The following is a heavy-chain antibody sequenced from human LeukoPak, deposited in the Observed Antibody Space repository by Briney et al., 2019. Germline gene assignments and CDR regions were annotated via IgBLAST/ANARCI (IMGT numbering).Heavy chain of an antibody. V-gene: IGHV3-53*01. D-gene: IGHD6-6*01. CDR2: LYSGGST. J-gene: IGHJ4*02. Sequence: GGSLRLSCAASGFTVSSNYMSWVRQAPGKGLEWVSVLYSGGSTYYADSVKGRFTISRDNPKNTLYLQMNSLRAEDTAVYYCAREYSSSSYYFDYWGQGTLVTVSS. CDR3: AREYSSSSYYFDY. CDR1: GFTVSSNY.